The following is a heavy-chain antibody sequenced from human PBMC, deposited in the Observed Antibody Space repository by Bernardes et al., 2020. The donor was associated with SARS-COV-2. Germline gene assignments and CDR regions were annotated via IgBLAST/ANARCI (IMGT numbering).Heavy chain of an antibody. CDR2: FDPENAET. V-gene: IGHV1-24*01. CDR1: GYHSLSELA. D-gene: IGHD1-26*01. CDR3: ARSGTYPDAFDI. Sequence: ASVKVSCKVSGYHSLSELAMHWVRQAPGKGLEWVGGFDPENAETIYAQKFQGRVTIAADESTSTVYMELSSLRSEDTAMYYCARSGTYPDAFDIWGQGTMVTVSS. J-gene: IGHJ3*02.